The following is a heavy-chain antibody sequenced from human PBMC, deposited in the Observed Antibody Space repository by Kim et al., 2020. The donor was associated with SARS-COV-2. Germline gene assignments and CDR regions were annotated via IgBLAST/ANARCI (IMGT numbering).Heavy chain of an antibody. Sequence: SETLSLTCAVYGGSFSGYYWSWIRQPPGKGLEWIGEINHSGSTNYNPSLKSRVTISVDTSKNQFSLKLSSVTAADTAVYYCARGVLLWFGGPNWFDPWGQGTLVTVSS. CDR1: GGSFSGYY. D-gene: IGHD3-10*01. J-gene: IGHJ5*02. V-gene: IGHV4-34*01. CDR3: ARGVLLWFGGPNWFDP. CDR2: INHSGST.